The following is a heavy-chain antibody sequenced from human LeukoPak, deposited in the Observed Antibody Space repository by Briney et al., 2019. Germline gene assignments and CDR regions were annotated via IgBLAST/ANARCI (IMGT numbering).Heavy chain of an antibody. D-gene: IGHD3-9*01. V-gene: IGHV7-4-1*02. CDR1: GYTFSTYP. J-gene: IGHJ4*02. CDR2: INTNTGSP. Sequence: GASVRVSCKASGYTFSTYPLNWVRQAPGQGLEWMGWINTNTGSPTYAQGLTGRFVFSLDTSVSTAFLQISSLKAEDTALYYCVRVIIPTGYSNSWGKGTLVTVPS. CDR3: VRVIIPTGYSNS.